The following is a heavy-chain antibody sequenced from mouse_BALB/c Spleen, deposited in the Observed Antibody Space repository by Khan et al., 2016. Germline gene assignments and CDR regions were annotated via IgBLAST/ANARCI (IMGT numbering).Heavy chain of an antibody. CDR3: ARDRYGIGRSLDY. D-gene: IGHD1-1*01. J-gene: IGHJ2*01. Sequence: QVQLKQSGPGLVAPSQNLSITCTVSGFSLTSYGVHWVRQPPGKGLEWLGVIWSGGSTNNNSALMSRLSISKDNSKSHVFFTLHSLQTVDAALYSCARDRYGIGRSLDYWGQGNTLTVAS. CDR2: IWSGGST. V-gene: IGHV2-9*02. CDR1: GFSLTSYG.